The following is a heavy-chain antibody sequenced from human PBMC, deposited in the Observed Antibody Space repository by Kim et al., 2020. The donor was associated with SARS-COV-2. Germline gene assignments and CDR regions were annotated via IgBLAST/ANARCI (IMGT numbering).Heavy chain of an antibody. J-gene: IGHJ5*02. D-gene: IGHD3-10*01. Sequence: GGSLRLSCAASGFTFSSYAMSWVRQAPGKGLEWVSAISGSGGSTYYADSVKGRFTISRDNSKNTLYLQMNSLRAEDTAVYYCAKSVLMQSHNKTYGSGSYWGFRNPGAFDPWGQGTLVTVSS. CDR1: GFTFSSYA. CDR3: AKSVLMQSHNKTYGSGSYWGFRNPGAFDP. CDR2: ISGSGGST. V-gene: IGHV3-23*01.